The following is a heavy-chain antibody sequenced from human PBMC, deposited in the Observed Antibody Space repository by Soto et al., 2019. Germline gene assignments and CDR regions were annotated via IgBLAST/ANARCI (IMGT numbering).Heavy chain of an antibody. CDR3: AGLRSYDSSGYYCY. CDR2: ITSSGSYI. Sequence: EVQLVESGGGLVKPGGSLRLSCAASGFTFSSYGMNWVRQAPGKGLGWVSSITSSGSYIYYADSVKGRFTISRDNAKTSLRLHMNMLRAEDAAVYYCAGLRSYDSSGYYCYWGQGTMVTVSS. V-gene: IGHV3-21*01. J-gene: IGHJ4*02. CDR1: GFTFSSYG. D-gene: IGHD3-22*01.